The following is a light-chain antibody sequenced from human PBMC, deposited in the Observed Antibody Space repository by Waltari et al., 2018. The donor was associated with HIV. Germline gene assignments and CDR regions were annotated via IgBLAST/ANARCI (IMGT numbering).Light chain of an antibody. Sequence: QSALTQPASVSGSPGQSITLSCTGTRCDIGYFHYVPWYQQHPGKAPKLMIYEVNNRPSGISNRFAGSKSGNTASLTISGLQAEDEADYYCSSHTTSSTLYVFGTGTKVTVL. CDR2: EVN. CDR1: RCDIGYFHY. V-gene: IGLV2-14*01. J-gene: IGLJ1*01. CDR3: SSHTTSSTLYV.